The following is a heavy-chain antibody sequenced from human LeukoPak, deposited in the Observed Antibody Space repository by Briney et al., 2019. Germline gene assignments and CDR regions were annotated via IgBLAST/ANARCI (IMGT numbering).Heavy chain of an antibody. CDR1: GYTFTSYY. D-gene: IGHD3-9*01. V-gene: IGHV1-46*01. CDR3: AAGYLYYFDY. CDR2: INPSGGST. Sequence: PGGSLRLSCAASGYTFTSYYMHWVRQAPGQGLEWMGIINPSGGSTSYAQKFQGRVTMTRDTSTSTVYMELSSLRSEDTAVYYCAAGYLYYFDYWGQGTLVTVSS. J-gene: IGHJ4*02.